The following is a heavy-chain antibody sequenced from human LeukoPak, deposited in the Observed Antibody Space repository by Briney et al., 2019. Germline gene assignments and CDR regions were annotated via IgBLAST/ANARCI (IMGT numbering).Heavy chain of an antibody. V-gene: IGHV3-48*01. CDR1: GFTFNTFD. CDR2: ISSGSSSR. J-gene: IGHJ6*02. Sequence: GGSLRLSCAASGFTFNTFDMTWVRQAPGKGLEWVSYISSGSSSRYYADSVKGRFTISRDNAKNSLYLLMNSLRAEDTAVYFCARLRYYAVDVWGQGTTVIVSS. CDR3: ARLRYYAVDV.